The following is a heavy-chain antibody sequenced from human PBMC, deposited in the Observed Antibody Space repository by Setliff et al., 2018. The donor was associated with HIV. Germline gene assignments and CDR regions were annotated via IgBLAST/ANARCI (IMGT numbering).Heavy chain of an antibody. V-gene: IGHV1-8*02. D-gene: IGHD1-26*01. J-gene: IGHJ4*02. CDR2: MNPNSGNT. CDR3: ARVKPHLRRSGSYWIVDY. CDR1: GYTFTNYD. Sequence: ASVKVSCKASGYTFTNYDINWVRQATGQGLEWMGWMNPNSGNTGYAQKFQGRVSVTGDTSISTAYMELSSLRSEDTAVYHCARVKPHLRRSGSYWIVDYWGQGTLVTVSS.